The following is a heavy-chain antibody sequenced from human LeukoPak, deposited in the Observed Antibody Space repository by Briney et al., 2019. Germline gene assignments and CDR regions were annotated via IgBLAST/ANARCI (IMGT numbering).Heavy chain of an antibody. D-gene: IGHD3-9*01. V-gene: IGHV3-48*03. J-gene: IGHJ4*02. CDR2: ISSSGSTI. Sequence: GGSLRLSCAASGFTFSSYEMNWVRQAPGKGLEWVSYISSSGSTIYHADSVKGRFTISRDNAKNSLYLQMNSLRAEDTAVYYCARGIGGYDILTGSLCYWGQGTLVTVSS. CDR3: ARGIGGYDILTGSLCY. CDR1: GFTFSSYE.